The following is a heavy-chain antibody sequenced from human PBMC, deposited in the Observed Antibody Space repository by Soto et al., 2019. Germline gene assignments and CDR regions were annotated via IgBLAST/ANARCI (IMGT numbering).Heavy chain of an antibody. D-gene: IGHD1-26*01. J-gene: IGHJ4*02. V-gene: IGHV3-73*02. CDR2: IRSKANSYAT. Sequence: EVQLVESGGGLVQPGGSLKLSGAASGYTFSDSAMHWVREASGKGLEWVGRIRSKANSYATVYAASVKGRFTISRDDSKNTAYLQMNSLKTEDTAVYYCARLWSEREPNFDSWGQGTLVSVSS. CDR1: GYTFSDSA. CDR3: ARLWSEREPNFDS.